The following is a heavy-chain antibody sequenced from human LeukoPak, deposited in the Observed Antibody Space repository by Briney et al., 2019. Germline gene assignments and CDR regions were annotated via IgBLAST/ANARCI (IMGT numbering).Heavy chain of an antibody. J-gene: IGHJ3*02. CDR2: ISSRASST. V-gene: IGHV3-64*04. Sequence: GGSLRLSCSASGFTFTTYALHWVRQAPGGGLECVSAISSRASSTYYADSVKGRFTISRDNSKNTLYLQMNSLRAEDTAVYYCARDADEYCSSTTCRGGSFDIWGQGTMVTVSS. D-gene: IGHD2-2*01. CDR3: ARDADEYCSSTTCRGGSFDI. CDR1: GFTFTTYA.